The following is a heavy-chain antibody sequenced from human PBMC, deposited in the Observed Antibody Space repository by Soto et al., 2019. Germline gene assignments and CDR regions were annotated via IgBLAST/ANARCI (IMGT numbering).Heavy chain of an antibody. Sequence: GGSLRLSCAASGFTFSDYYMSWIRQAPGKGLEWVSYISRSGSTIYYANSVKGRFTISRDNAKSSLYLQMNSLRADDTAVYYRARAHSYYYYGMDVWGQGTTVTVSS. J-gene: IGHJ6*02. CDR1: GFTFSDYY. CDR3: ARAHSYYYYGMDV. V-gene: IGHV3-11*01. CDR2: ISRSGSTI.